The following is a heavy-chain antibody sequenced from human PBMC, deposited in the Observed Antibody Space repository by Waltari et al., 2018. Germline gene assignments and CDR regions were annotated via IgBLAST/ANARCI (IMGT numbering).Heavy chain of an antibody. CDR2: IYYSGSN. Sequence: QVQLQESGPGLVKPSETLSLTCTVSGGSISSHYWSWIRQPPGKGLEWIGYIYYSGSNNYNPSLKSRVTISVDTSKNQFSLKRSSVTAADTAVYYCARGVDSGTLKSFDYWGQGTLVTVSS. V-gene: IGHV4-59*11. J-gene: IGHJ4*02. CDR3: ARGVDSGTLKSFDY. CDR1: GGSISSHY. D-gene: IGHD6-19*01.